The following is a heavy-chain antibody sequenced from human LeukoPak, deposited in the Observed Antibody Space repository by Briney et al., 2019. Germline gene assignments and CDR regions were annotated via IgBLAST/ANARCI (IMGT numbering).Heavy chain of an antibody. V-gene: IGHV3-9*01. CDR3: AKANSNWYFDL. CDR1: GFTFGDYA. Sequence: GGSRRLSCAGSGFTFGDYAMHWVRQAPGKGLEWVSGVTWNSGSKAYADSVKGRFTISRDNIKNSLYLQMDSLRAEDTALYYCAKANSNWYFDLWGRGTLVSVSS. CDR2: VTWNSGSK. J-gene: IGHJ2*01.